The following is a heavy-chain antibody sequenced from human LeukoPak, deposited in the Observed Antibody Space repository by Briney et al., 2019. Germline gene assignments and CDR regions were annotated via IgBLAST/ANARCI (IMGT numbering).Heavy chain of an antibody. V-gene: IGHV1-2*04. CDR2: MNPNSGGT. Sequence: ASVKVSCKASGYTFTSYDINWVRQATGQGLEWMGWMNPNSGGTNYAQKFQGWVTMTRDTTISTAYMELSRLRSDDTAVYYCARGSPIAVAGRDAFDIWGQGTMVTVSS. D-gene: IGHD6-19*01. CDR3: ARGSPIAVAGRDAFDI. J-gene: IGHJ3*02. CDR1: GYTFTSYD.